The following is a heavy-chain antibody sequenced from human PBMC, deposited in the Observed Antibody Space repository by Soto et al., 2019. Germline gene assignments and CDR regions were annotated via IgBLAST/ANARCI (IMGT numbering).Heavy chain of an antibody. V-gene: IGHV3-23*01. D-gene: IGHD1-1*01. CDR2: FSTGGDGGTT. CDR1: GFTFSSYS. Sequence: GALRLSCAASGFTFSSYSMSWVRQAPGKGLEWVSGFSTGGDGGTTYYADSVKGRFTISRDNSKNTLYLQMNALRVEDTGVYYCTRGPRPTSTGTGAFWGQGTLVTVSS. CDR3: TRGPRPTSTGTGAF. J-gene: IGHJ4*02.